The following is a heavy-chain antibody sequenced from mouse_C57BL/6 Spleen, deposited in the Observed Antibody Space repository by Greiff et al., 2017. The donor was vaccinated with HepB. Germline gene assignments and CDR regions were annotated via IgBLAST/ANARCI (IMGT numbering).Heavy chain of an antibody. J-gene: IGHJ4*01. CDR3: ARNDYNAMDY. CDR1: GYTFTSYW. V-gene: IGHV1-52*01. Sequence: VKLQQPGAELVRPGSSVKLSCKASGYTFTSYWMHWVKQRPIQGLEWIGNIDPSDSETHYNQKFKDKATLTVDKSSSTAYMQISSLTSEDSAVYYCARNDYNAMDYWGQGTSVTVSS. CDR2: IDPSDSET.